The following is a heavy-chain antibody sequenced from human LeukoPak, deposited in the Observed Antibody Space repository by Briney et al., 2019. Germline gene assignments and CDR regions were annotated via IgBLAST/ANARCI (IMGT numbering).Heavy chain of an antibody. CDR1: GFTFSSYA. V-gene: IGHV3-30-3*01. D-gene: IGHD4-17*01. CDR3: AREEPRYGDSYSPDAFDI. J-gene: IGHJ3*02. Sequence: AGGSLRLSCAASGFTFSSYAMHWVRQAPGKGLEWVAVISYDGSNKYYADSVKGRFTISRDNSKNTLYLQMNSLGAEDTAVYYCAREEPRYGDSYSPDAFDIWGQGTMVTVSS. CDR2: ISYDGSNK.